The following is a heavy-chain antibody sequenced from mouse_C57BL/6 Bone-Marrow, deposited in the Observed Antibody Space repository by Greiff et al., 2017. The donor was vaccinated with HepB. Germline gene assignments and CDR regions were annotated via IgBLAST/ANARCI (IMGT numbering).Heavy chain of an antibody. J-gene: IGHJ2*01. D-gene: IGHD3-3*01. CDR2: INPYNGGT. CDR1: GYTFTDYY. Sequence: EVKLQQSGPVLVKPGASVKMSCKASGYTFTDYYMNWVKQSHGKSLEWIGVINPYNGGTSYNQKFKGKATLTVDKSSSTAYMELNSLTSEDSAVYYCAREGPLFDYWGQGTTLTVSS. V-gene: IGHV1-19*01. CDR3: AREGPLFDY.